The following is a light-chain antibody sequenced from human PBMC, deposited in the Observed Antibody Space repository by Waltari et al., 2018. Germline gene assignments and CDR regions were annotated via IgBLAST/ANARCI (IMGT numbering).Light chain of an antibody. CDR2: DVS. J-gene: IGLJ2*01. CDR1: SSDVGGSTY. V-gene: IGLV2-23*02. Sequence: SALTQPASVSGSPGQSLTISCTGTSSDVGGSTYVSWYHQHPGKAPKLMIYDVSKRPSGVSNRYSGSKSGNTASLTISGRQAEDEADYYCCSYAGSSTWVFGGGTKLTVL. CDR3: CSYAGSSTWV.